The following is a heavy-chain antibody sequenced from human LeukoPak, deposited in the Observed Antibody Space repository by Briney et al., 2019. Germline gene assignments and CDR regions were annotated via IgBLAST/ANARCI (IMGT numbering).Heavy chain of an antibody. J-gene: IGHJ4*02. CDR2: IKQDGSEK. D-gene: IGHD3-10*01. CDR1: GFTFSSYW. Sequence: GGSLRLSCATSGFTFSSYWMSWVRQAPGKGLEWVANIKQDGSEKNYVESVKGRFTISRDNAKNSLYLQTNSLRAEDTAVYYCARAGQEWFGELGFDQWGQGTLVIVSS. CDR3: ARAGQEWFGELGFDQ. V-gene: IGHV3-7*01.